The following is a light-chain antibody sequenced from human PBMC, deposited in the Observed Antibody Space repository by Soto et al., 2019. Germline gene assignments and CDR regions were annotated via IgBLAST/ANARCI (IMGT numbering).Light chain of an antibody. CDR2: DAS. Sequence: EIVLTQSPATLSLSPGERATLSCRASQSVSSYLAWYQQKPGQAPRLLIYDASNRATGIPARFSGSGSGTDLPLTISSLEPEDFAVYYCQQRSNWPPGFGPGHKLDIK. CDR3: QQRSNWPPG. V-gene: IGKV3-11*01. CDR1: QSVSSY. J-gene: IGKJ3*01.